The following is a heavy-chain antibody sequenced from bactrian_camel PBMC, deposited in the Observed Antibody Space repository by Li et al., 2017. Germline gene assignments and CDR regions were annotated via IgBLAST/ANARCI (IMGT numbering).Heavy chain of an antibody. V-gene: IGHV3S42*01. CDR1: GFTFGDYT. CDR2: INSRGDYI. CDR3: AKSIQGASNGYNY. Sequence: VQLVESGGGLVQTGGSLRLSCAASGFTFGDYTMSWVRQAPGKGLEWVTVINSRGDYIGYVESVRGRFTISRDNAKSTLYLQLNSLKTEDTALYYCAKSIQGASNGYNYWGQGTQVTVS. J-gene: IGHJ4*01.